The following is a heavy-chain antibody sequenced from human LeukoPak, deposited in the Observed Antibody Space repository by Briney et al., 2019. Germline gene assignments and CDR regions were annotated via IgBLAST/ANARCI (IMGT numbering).Heavy chain of an antibody. V-gene: IGHV1-24*01. Sequence: ASVKVSCKVSVYTLPELSMHWVRPAPGKGLEWMGGFDPEDGETIYAQKFQGRVTMTEDTSTDTAYMELSSLRSEDTAVYYCATFGIVVVTPDAFDIWGQGTMVTVSS. D-gene: IGHD3-22*01. J-gene: IGHJ3*02. CDR3: ATFGIVVVTPDAFDI. CDR2: FDPEDGET. CDR1: VYTLPELS.